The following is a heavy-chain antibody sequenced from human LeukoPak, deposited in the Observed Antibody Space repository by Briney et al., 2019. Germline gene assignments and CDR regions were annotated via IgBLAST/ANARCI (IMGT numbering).Heavy chain of an antibody. J-gene: IGHJ4*02. D-gene: IGHD2-8*01. Sequence: QLGGSLRPSCVASGFSFSDSVMSWVRQAPGKGLEWFSAISGDAGVAYYAASVKGRFTISRDNSKNAVYLQMNSLRAEDTATYYCAKVGYCANNCFRTHDYWGQGALVTVSS. V-gene: IGHV3-23*01. CDR3: AKVGYCANNCFRTHDY. CDR1: GFSFSDSV. CDR2: ISGDAGVA.